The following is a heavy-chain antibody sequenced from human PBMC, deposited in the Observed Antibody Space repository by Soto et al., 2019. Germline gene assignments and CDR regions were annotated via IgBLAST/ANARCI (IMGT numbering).Heavy chain of an antibody. CDR1: GGSLSSGDYY. J-gene: IGHJ5*02. D-gene: IGHD3-10*01. Sequence: PSETLSLTCTVSGGSLSSGDYYWSWIRQPPGKGLEWIGYIYYSGSTYYNPSLKSRVTISVDTSKNQFSLKLSSVTAADTAVYYCARGPYYYGSGTPLDPWGQGTLVTVSS. CDR2: IYYSGST. CDR3: ARGPYYYGSGTPLDP. V-gene: IGHV4-30-4*01.